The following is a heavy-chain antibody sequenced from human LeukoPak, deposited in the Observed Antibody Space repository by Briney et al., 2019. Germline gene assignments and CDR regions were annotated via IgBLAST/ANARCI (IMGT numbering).Heavy chain of an antibody. V-gene: IGHV1-2*02. CDR1: GYTFTAYY. CDR3: ARARGGTYYYDSSGYLDAFDI. J-gene: IGHJ3*02. D-gene: IGHD3-22*01. Sequence: ASVKVSCKPSGYTFTAYYIHWVRLAPGQGLEWMGWINPHSGGTNYAQKFQGRVTITADKSTSTAYMELSSLRSEDTAMYYCARARGGTYYYDSSGYLDAFDIWGQGTMVTVSS. CDR2: INPHSGGT.